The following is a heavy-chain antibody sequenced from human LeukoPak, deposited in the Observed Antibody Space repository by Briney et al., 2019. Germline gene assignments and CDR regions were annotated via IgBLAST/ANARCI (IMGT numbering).Heavy chain of an antibody. J-gene: IGHJ5*02. CDR1: GFTFNTYN. CDR3: ARATSITFFPGWYDR. CDR2: ITGSSSYI. V-gene: IGHV3-21*01. D-gene: IGHD3-16*01. Sequence: GGSLRLSCAASGFTFNTYNMNWVRQAPGKGLEWVSSITGSSSYIYYADSVKGRFTISRDNAKNSLYLQMNSLRDEDTDVYYCARATSITFFPGWYDRWGQGTLVPVSS.